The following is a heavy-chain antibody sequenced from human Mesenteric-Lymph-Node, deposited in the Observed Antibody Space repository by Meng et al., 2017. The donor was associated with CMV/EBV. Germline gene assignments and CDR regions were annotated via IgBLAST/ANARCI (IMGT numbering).Heavy chain of an antibody. J-gene: IGHJ4*02. D-gene: IGHD4-23*01. CDR2: INHSGST. CDR1: GGSFSVYY. CDR3: ARHQRWLKSEGGFNY. V-gene: IGHV4-34*01. Sequence: QAQLQQWGAGLLKSSETLSLTCAVYGGSFSVYYWSWIRQPPGKGLEWIGEINHSGSTNYNPSLKSRVTISVDTSKNQFSLKLSSATAADTAVYYCARHQRWLKSEGGFNYWGQGTLVTVSS.